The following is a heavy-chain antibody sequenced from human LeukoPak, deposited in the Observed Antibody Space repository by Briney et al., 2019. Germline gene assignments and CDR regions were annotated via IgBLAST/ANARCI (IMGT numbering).Heavy chain of an antibody. Sequence: GGSLRLSCPASGFTFSAYDMQWVRQAPGKGPEWVSGISRSGSTYYRDSVKGRFTISRDNYKNTLYLQMNSLRAEDTAVYYCAKGGYFAFDIWGQGTMVTVSS. D-gene: IGHD2-2*03. CDR2: ISRSGST. CDR1: GFTFSAYD. V-gene: IGHV3-23*01. J-gene: IGHJ3*02. CDR3: AKGGYFAFDI.